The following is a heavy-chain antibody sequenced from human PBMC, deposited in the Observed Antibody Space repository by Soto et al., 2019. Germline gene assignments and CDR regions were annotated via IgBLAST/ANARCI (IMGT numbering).Heavy chain of an antibody. J-gene: IGHJ4*02. D-gene: IGHD6-25*01. CDR2: IYWNDDK. CDR1: GFSLTTSGVS. CDR3: SYRVGSRGSFDY. Sequence: QITLKESGPTLVKPTQTLTLTCTFSGFSLTTSGVSVGWIRQPPGKALELLASIYWNDDKRYSPSLKSRLTLTTDNSKKQVVLTMTNMDPVDTSTYYCSYRVGSRGSFDYWGQGTLVTVSS. V-gene: IGHV2-5*01.